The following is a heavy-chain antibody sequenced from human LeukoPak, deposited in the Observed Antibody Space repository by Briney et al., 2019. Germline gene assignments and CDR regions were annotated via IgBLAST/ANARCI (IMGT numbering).Heavy chain of an antibody. CDR1: GYTFTSYY. D-gene: IGHD1-1*01. Sequence: ASVKVSCKASGYTFTSYYMHWVRQAPGQGREWMGIINPSGGTTSYAQKFQGRVTMTMDTSTSTVYMELSSLRSEDTAVYYCARDLVQTTLSYYYYYGMDVWGQGTTVTVSS. CDR3: ARDLVQTTLSYYYYYGMDV. V-gene: IGHV1-46*01. J-gene: IGHJ6*02. CDR2: INPSGGTT.